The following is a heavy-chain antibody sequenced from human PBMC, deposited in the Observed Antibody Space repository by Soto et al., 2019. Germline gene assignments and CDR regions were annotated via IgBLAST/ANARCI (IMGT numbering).Heavy chain of an antibody. CDR2: IYCGGST. CDR3: ARRPLLPGAP. J-gene: IGHJ3*01. CDR1: GFTFSSND. V-gene: IGHV3-53*01. D-gene: IGHD3-22*01. Sequence: EVQLVESGGGLIQPGGSLRLSCAASGFTFSSNDMNCVRQAPGKGLEWVSLIYCGGSTYYADYVKGRFTISRDNFKNTLYLQMSSLRAEDTAVYYCARRPLLPGAPWGQGTMVTVSS.